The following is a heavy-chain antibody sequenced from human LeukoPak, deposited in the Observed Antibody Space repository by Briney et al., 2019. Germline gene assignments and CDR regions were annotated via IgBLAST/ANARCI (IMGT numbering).Heavy chain of an antibody. V-gene: IGHV1-18*01. J-gene: IGHJ3*01. CDR2: ISGYNTYT. CDR1: NNTLSNNG. CDR3: ARVRLVWGMETFDL. Sequence: ASVKVSCTASNNTLSNNGITWVRQAPGQGLEWMGWISGYNTYTTYAQKFQDRVTMTKDTSTSTAYMEMRSLRSDGTAIYYCARVRLVWGMETFDLWGQGTMVTVSS. D-gene: IGHD3-16*01.